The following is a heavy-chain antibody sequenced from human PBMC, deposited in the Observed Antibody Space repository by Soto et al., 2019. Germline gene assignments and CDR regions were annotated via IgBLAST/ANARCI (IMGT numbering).Heavy chain of an antibody. CDR3: AKDYGLGGGSCFPY. V-gene: IGHV3-23*01. Sequence: EVQLLESGGGLVQPGGSLRLSCAASGFTFRNYAMSWVRQAPGKGLEWVSAISGGGGGNTYYTDSVKGRFTLSRDDSRNTLYLQMNSLRAEDTALYYCAKDYGLGGGSCFPYWGKGTLVTVSS. D-gene: IGHD2-15*01. J-gene: IGHJ4*02. CDR1: GFTFRNYA. CDR2: ISGGGGGNT.